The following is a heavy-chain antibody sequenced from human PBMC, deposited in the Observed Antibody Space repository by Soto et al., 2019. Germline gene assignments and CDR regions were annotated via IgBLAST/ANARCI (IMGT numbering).Heavy chain of an antibody. CDR1: GYSFTSYA. CDR2: MNANNGNT. Sequence: ASVKVSCKASGYSFTSYAIHWMRQATGQGLEWMGWMNANNGNTYYAQKFQGRVTMTRNTSISTAYMELSSLRSEDTAVYYCARTLYGDNVDYWGQGTLVTVSS. CDR3: ARTLYGDNVDY. D-gene: IGHD4-17*01. V-gene: IGHV1-8*02. J-gene: IGHJ4*02.